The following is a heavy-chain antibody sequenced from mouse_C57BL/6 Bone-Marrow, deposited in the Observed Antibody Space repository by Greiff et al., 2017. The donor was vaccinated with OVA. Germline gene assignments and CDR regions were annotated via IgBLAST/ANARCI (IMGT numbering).Heavy chain of an antibody. CDR3: ASLGYGSSYDWFAY. V-gene: IGHV1-26*01. J-gene: IGHJ3*01. CDR2: INPNNGGT. Sequence: VQLQQSGPELVKPGASVKISCKASGYTFTDYYMNWVKQSHGKSLEWIGDINPNNGGTSYNQKFKGKATLTVDKSSSTAYMELRSLTSEDSAVYYCASLGYGSSYDWFAYWGQGTRVTVSA. D-gene: IGHD1-1*01. CDR1: GYTFTDYY.